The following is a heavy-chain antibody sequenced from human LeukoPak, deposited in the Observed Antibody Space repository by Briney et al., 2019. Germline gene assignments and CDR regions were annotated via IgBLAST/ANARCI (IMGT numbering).Heavy chain of an antibody. CDR3: AREELYYDFWSGYYRSYYFDY. D-gene: IGHD3-3*01. J-gene: IGHJ4*02. CDR2: IWYDGSNK. Sequence: GRSLRLPCAASGFTFSSYGMHWVRQAPGKGLEWVAVIWYDGSNKYYADSVKGRFTISRDNSKNTLYLQMNSLRAEDTAVYYCAREELYYDFWSGYYRSYYFDYWGQGTLVTVSS. CDR1: GFTFSSYG. V-gene: IGHV3-33*01.